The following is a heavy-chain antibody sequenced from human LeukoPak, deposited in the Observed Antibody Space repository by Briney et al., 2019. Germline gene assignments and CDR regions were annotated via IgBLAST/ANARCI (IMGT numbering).Heavy chain of an antibody. J-gene: IGHJ4*02. V-gene: IGHV3-7*01. CDR2: IKQDGSEK. Sequence: EPGGSLRLSCAASGFTFSSYGMHWVRQAPGKGLEWVANIKQDGSEKYYVDSVKGRFTISRDNAKNSLYLQMNSLRAEDTAVYYCARDISLSWSRAFDYWGQGTLVTVSS. D-gene: IGHD6-13*01. CDR3: ARDISLSWSRAFDY. CDR1: GFTFSSYG.